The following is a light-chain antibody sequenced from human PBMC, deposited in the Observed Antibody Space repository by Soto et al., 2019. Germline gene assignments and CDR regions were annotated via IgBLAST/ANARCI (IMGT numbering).Light chain of an antibody. CDR2: WAS. V-gene: IGKV4-1*01. J-gene: IGKJ2*03. CDR1: QILLKTSTIRNY. CDR3: QQYYYTPYS. Sequence: DIVMTQSPDSLPVSLGERPTINCNSSQILLKTSTIRNYLPWYQQKPGQPPKLLIFWASTRESGVPDRFSGSGSGTDFTLTISRLQAEDVAVYYCQQYYYTPYSFGQGTKLEIK.